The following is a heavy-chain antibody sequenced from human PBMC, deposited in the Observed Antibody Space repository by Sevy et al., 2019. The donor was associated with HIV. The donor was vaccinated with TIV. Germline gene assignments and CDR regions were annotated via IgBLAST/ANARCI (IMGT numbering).Heavy chain of an antibody. Sequence: GGSLRLSCAASGFTFSTHAMHWVRQAPGKGLEWVAIISYDGNIEYYPDSVKGRFTISRDDSKNTLYLKMNSLRSEDTALYYGARDLGYESTGYLPLFDNWGQGTLVTVSS. V-gene: IGHV3-30-3*01. J-gene: IGHJ4*02. CDR3: ARDLGYESTGYLPLFDN. CDR2: ISYDGNIE. D-gene: IGHD3-22*01. CDR1: GFTFSTHA.